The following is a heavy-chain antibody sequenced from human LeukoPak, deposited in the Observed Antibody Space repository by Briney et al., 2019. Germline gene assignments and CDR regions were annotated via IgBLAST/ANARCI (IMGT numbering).Heavy chain of an antibody. CDR2: INHSGST. CDR3: AKEMRTMGGGPGGY. D-gene: IGHD4/OR15-4a*01. J-gene: IGHJ4*02. CDR1: GGSFSGYY. V-gene: IGHV4-34*01. Sequence: SETLSLTCAVYGGSFSGYYWSWIRQPPGKGLEWIGEINHSGSTNYNPSLKSRVTISVDTSKNQFSLKLSTVTAADTAVHYCAKEMRTMGGGPGGYWGQGTLVTVSS.